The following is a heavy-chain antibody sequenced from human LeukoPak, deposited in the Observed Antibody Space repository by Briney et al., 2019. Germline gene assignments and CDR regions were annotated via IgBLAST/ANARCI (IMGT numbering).Heavy chain of an antibody. Sequence: SQTLSLTCAISVDSVSNNSAAWNWLRQSPPRGLEWLGRTYYRSKWYNHYAVSVKSRITINPDTSKNQFSLQLNSVTPEDTAVYYCARGSTSDYYYMDVWGKGTTVTVSS. D-gene: IGHD2-2*01. V-gene: IGHV6-1*01. CDR3: ARGSTSDYYYMDV. J-gene: IGHJ6*03. CDR2: TYYRSKWYN. CDR1: VDSVSNNSAA.